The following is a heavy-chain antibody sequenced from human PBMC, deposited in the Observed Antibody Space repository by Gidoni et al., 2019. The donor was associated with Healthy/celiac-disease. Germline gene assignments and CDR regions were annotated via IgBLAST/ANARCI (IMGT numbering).Heavy chain of an antibody. V-gene: IGHV3-30*18. Sequence: QVQLVESGGGVVQPGRSLRLSCAASGFTFSSYGMHWVRQAPGKGLEWVAVISYDGSNKYYADSVKGRFTISRDNSKNTLYLQMNSLRAEDTAVYYCAKPYYYDSSGPDYWGQGTLVTVSS. J-gene: IGHJ4*02. CDR3: AKPYYYDSSGPDY. CDR2: ISYDGSNK. CDR1: GFTFSSYG. D-gene: IGHD3-22*01.